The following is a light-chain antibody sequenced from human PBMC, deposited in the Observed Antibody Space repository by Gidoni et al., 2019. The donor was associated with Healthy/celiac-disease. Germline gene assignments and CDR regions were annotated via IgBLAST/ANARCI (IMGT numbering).Light chain of an antibody. CDR2: DDS. CDR3: QVWDSSSDHLVV. Sequence: SYVLTQPPSVPVAQGPTARITCGGNNIGSKSVHWYQQKPGQAPVLVVYDDSDRPSGIPERFSGSNSGNTATLTISRVEAGDEADYYCQVWDSSSDHLVVFGGGTKLTVL. J-gene: IGLJ2*01. CDR1: NIGSKS. V-gene: IGLV3-21*02.